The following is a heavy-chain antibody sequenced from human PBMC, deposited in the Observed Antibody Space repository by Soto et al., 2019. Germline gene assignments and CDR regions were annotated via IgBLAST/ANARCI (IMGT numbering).Heavy chain of an antibody. CDR1: GFTFSNAW. D-gene: IGHD5-18*01. CDR3: FTVDVDTSMAPLGY. Sequence: EAQLVESGGGLVKPGGSLRLSCAAFGFTFSNAWMSWVRQAPGKGLEWVGRIKSKTDGGTTDYAAPVKGRFTISRDDSINTLYLQMNSLKTEDTAVYYCFTVDVDTSMAPLGYRGQGTLVTVSS. CDR2: IKSKTDGGTT. J-gene: IGHJ4*02. V-gene: IGHV3-15*01.